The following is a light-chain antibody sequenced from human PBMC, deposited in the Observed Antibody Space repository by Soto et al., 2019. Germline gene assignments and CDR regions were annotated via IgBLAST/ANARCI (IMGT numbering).Light chain of an antibody. V-gene: IGLV1-40*01. Sequence: QSVLTQPPSVSGAPGQRVTISCSGSSSDSGTGYDVHWYQQLPRRAPKLLIYSNSLRPSGVPDRFSGSKSGTSASLAITGLQAEDEADYYCQSYDSSLSAWVFGGGTKLTVL. J-gene: IGLJ3*02. CDR1: SSDSGTGYD. CDR2: SNS. CDR3: QSYDSSLSAWV.